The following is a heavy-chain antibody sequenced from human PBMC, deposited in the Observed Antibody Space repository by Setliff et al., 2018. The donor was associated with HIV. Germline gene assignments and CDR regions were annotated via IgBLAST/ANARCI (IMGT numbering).Heavy chain of an antibody. CDR2: IYYMGRT. CDR3: ARGGYSYGFYYYYGMDV. V-gene: IGHV4-59*12. Sequence: PSETLSLTCTVSGGSISSYYWSWIRQPPGKGLEFVGYIYYMGRTTYNPSLKSRLTISVDTSKNQFSLKLSSVTAADTAVYYCARGGYSYGFYYYYGMDVWGQGTTVTVSS. CDR1: GGSISSYY. J-gene: IGHJ6*02. D-gene: IGHD5-18*01.